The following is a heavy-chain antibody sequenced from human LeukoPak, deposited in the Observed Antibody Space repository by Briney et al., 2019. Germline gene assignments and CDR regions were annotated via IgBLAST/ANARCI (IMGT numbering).Heavy chain of an antibody. CDR3: ARGYSSRLYNWLDP. J-gene: IGHJ5*02. Sequence: PGGSLRLSCAASGFTFSDPYMSWIRRAPGKGLEWISYISGSSSDTNYADSVKGRFTISRDNAKNTLYLQMNSLTAEDTAVYYCARGYSSRLYNWLDPWGQGTLVTVSS. CDR1: GFTFSDPY. D-gene: IGHD6-13*01. V-gene: IGHV3-11*06. CDR2: ISGSSSDT.